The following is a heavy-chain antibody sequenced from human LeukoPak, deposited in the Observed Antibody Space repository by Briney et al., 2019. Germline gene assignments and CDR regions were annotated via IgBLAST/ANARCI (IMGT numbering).Heavy chain of an antibody. CDR2: ISAYNGNT. CDR1: GYTFTSYG. Sequence: ASVKVSCKASGYTFTSYGISWVRQAPGQGLERMGWISAYNGNTNYAQKLQGRVTMTTDTSTSTAYMELRSLRSDDTAVYYCARDRYPGYYDSSGYPIGGYWGQGTLVTVSS. V-gene: IGHV1-18*01. CDR3: ARDRYPGYYDSSGYPIGGY. J-gene: IGHJ4*02. D-gene: IGHD3-22*01.